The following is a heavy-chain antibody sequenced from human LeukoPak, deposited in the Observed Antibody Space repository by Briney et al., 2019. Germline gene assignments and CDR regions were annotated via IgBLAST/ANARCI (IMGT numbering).Heavy chain of an antibody. Sequence: ASVKASCKASGYTFTGYYMHWVRQAPGQGLEWMGWINPNSGGTNYAQKFQGRVTMTRDTSISTAYMELSRLRSDDTAVYYCARGDYYDSSGYYLYAFDIWGQGTMVTVSS. V-gene: IGHV1-2*02. CDR3: ARGDYYDSSGYYLYAFDI. CDR2: INPNSGGT. J-gene: IGHJ3*02. D-gene: IGHD3-22*01. CDR1: GYTFTGYY.